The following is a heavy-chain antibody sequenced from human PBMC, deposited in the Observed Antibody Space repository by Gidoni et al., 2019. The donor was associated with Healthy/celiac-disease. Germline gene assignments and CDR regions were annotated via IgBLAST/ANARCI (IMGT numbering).Heavy chain of an antibody. D-gene: IGHD6-13*01. CDR1: GVTFSSYA. Sequence: QVQLVQSGAEVKKPGSSVKVYCKASGVTFSSYAISWVRQSPGQGLEWMGGIIPIFGTANYAQKFQGRVTITAYESTSTAYMELSSLRSEDTAVYYCARDPMGIAAAGTGADYWGQGTLVTVSS. CDR2: IIPIFGTA. V-gene: IGHV1-69*01. J-gene: IGHJ4*02. CDR3: ARDPMGIAAAGTGADY.